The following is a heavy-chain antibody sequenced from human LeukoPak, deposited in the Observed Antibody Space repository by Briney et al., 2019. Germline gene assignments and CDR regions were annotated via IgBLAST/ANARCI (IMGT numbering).Heavy chain of an antibody. CDR2: MNPNSGNT. CDR3: ARVASFWARYYYYGMDV. CDR1: GYTFTSFD. D-gene: IGHD3-16*01. V-gene: IGHV1-8*01. Sequence: ASVKVSCKASGYTFTSFDINWVRQATGQGLEWMGWMNPNSGNTGYAQKFQGRVTMTTDTSTSTAYMELRSLRSDDTAVYYCARVASFWARYYYYGMDVWGQGTTVTVSS. J-gene: IGHJ6*02.